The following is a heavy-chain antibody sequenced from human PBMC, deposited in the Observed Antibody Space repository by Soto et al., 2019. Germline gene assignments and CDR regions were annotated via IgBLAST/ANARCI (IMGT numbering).Heavy chain of an antibody. CDR2: ISSSGSTI. CDR3: ASPRGDYDYYGMDV. CDR1: GFTFSDYY. J-gene: IGHJ6*02. Sequence: GSLRLSCAASGFTFSDYYMSWIRQAPGKGLEWVSYISSSGSTIYYADSVKGRFTISRDNVKDSLYLQMNSLRAEDTAVYYCASPRGDYDYYGMDVWGQGTTVTVSS. V-gene: IGHV3-11*01.